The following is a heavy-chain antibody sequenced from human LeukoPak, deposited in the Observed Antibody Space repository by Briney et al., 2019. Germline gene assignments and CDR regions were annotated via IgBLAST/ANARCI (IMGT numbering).Heavy chain of an antibody. CDR1: GFTFSSYA. Sequence: GSLRLSCAASGFTFSSYAMTWVRQAPGKGLEWVSGISGSGGSTYYADSVKGRFTISRDNSKNTLYLQMNSLRAEDTAVYYCAKAGIVVVTADPAVWGQGTLVTVSS. CDR2: ISGSGGST. CDR3: AKAGIVVVTADPAV. D-gene: IGHD2-21*02. J-gene: IGHJ4*02. V-gene: IGHV3-23*01.